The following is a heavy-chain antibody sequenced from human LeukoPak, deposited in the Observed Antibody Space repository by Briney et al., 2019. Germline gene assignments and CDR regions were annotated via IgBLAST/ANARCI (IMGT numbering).Heavy chain of an antibody. Sequence: SETLSLTCAVSGGSISSGGYSWSWIRQPPGKGLEWIGYIYHSGSTYYNPSLKSRVTISVDRAKNQVSLELSSVTAADTAVYYCAREDSGYAFFDYWGQGTLVTVSS. CDR1: GGSISSGGYS. D-gene: IGHD5-12*01. CDR2: IYHSGST. V-gene: IGHV4-30-2*01. CDR3: AREDSGYAFFDY. J-gene: IGHJ4*02.